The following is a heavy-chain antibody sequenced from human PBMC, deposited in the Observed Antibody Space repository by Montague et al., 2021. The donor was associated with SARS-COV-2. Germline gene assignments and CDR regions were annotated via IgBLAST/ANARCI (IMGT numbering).Heavy chain of an antibody. CDR3: ARVKQQLVVYYYYYMDV. J-gene: IGHJ6*03. Sequence: SLRLSCVASGFTFSDYYMSWIRQAPGKGLEWASYISSSGGTIYYADSVKGRFTISRDNAKNSLYLQMNSLRAEDTAVYYCARVKQQLVVYYYYYMDVWGKGTTVIVAS. CDR2: ISSSGGTI. CDR1: GFTFSDYY. V-gene: IGHV3-11*01. D-gene: IGHD6-13*01.